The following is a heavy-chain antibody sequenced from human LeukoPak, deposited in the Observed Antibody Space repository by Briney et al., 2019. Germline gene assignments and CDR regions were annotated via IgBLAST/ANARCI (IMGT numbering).Heavy chain of an antibody. J-gene: IGHJ3*02. D-gene: IGHD5-12*01. Sequence: GGSLRLSCAVSGFTFSSYAMSWVRQAPGKGLEWVSGINWNGGSTGYADAVKGRFTISRDNAKNSLYLQMNSLRAEDTALYYCARDMEWLRLGDAFDIWGQGTMVTVSS. CDR3: ARDMEWLRLGDAFDI. CDR1: GFTFSSYA. CDR2: INWNGGST. V-gene: IGHV3-20*04.